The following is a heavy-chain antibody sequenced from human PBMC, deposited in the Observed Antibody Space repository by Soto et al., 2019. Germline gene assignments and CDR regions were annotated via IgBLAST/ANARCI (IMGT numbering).Heavy chain of an antibody. J-gene: IGHJ6*02. CDR3: AREYTAWPLAYGLDV. V-gene: IGHV3-21*01. CDR1: GFTFSTYR. Sequence: GGSMRLSCVGSGFTFSTYRINWVRQPPGKGLEWVSSISSRSDIYYADSVKGRFTISRDNAKNSVSLQMNSLRAEDTAVYYCAREYTAWPLAYGLDVWGQGTTVTVSS. D-gene: IGHD2-2*02. CDR2: ISSRSDI.